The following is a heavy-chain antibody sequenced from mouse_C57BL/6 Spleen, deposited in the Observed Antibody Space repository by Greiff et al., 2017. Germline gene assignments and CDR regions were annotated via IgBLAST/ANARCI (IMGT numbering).Heavy chain of an antibody. D-gene: IGHD2-5*01. V-gene: IGHV1-64*01. CDR2: IHPNSGST. CDR3: ARSDYSNYDYARDY. CDR1: GYTFTSYW. J-gene: IGHJ4*01. Sequence: QVQLQQPGAELVKPGASVKLSCKASGYTFTSYWMHWVKQRPGQGLEWIGMIHPNSGSTNYNEKFKSKATLTVDKSSSTAYMQLSSLTSEDSAVYYCARSDYSNYDYARDYWGQGTSVTVSS.